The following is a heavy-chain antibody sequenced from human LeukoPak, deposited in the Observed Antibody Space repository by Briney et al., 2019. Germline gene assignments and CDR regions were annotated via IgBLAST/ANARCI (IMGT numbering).Heavy chain of an antibody. J-gene: IGHJ4*02. CDR2: IWYDGSNK. CDR3: ARSPYSSGWYGASYPFDY. CDR1: GFTFSSYG. D-gene: IGHD6-19*01. V-gene: IGHV3-33*01. Sequence: PGRSLRLSCAASGFTFSSYGMHWVRQAPGKGLEWVAVIWYDGSNKYYADSVKGRFTISRDNSKNTLYLQMTSLRAEDTAVYYCARSPYSSGWYGASYPFDYWGQGTLVTVSS.